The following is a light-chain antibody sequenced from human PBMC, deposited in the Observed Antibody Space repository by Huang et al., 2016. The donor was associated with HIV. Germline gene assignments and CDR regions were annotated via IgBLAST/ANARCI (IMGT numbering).Light chain of an antibody. CDR1: QSISDY. CDR3: QQSYSIPPYT. J-gene: IGKJ2*01. CDR2: GAS. Sequence: DIQMTQSPSSLSASVGDRVTITCRASQSISDYINWYQQKPGKAPKLLIDGASTLQSGVPSRFSGSGSGTDFTLTISSLQPDDFATYYCQQSYSIPPYTFGQGTNLEIK. V-gene: IGKV1-39*01.